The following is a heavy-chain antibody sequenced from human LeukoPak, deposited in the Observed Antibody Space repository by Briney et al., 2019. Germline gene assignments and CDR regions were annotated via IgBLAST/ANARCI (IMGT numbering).Heavy chain of an antibody. CDR3: AKGRWLVDY. Sequence: GGSLRLSCAASGFSFSNYGMHWVRQAPGKGLEWVAFTRYDGSHKDYADSVKGRFTSSRDNSKNTLYLQMNSLRAEDKAVYYCAKGRWLVDYWGRGTLVTVSS. CDR2: TRYDGSHK. CDR1: GFSFSNYG. J-gene: IGHJ4*02. D-gene: IGHD6-19*01. V-gene: IGHV3-30*02.